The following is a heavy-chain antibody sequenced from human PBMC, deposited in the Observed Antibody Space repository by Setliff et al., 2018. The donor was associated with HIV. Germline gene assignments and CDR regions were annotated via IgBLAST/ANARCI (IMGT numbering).Heavy chain of an antibody. Sequence: SVKVSCKASGGTFKNDVISWVRQAPGQGLEWMGGITPVFGTANYAQKFQGRVTIIADESTSTAYMEISNLRSEDTAVYYCARGSRLRRTVSNLFETVDYWDYYLDVWGKGTTVTVSS. CDR2: ITPVFGTA. J-gene: IGHJ6*03. CDR3: ARGSRLRRTVSNLFETVDYWDYYLDV. V-gene: IGHV1-69*13. D-gene: IGHD4-17*01. CDR1: GGTFKNDV.